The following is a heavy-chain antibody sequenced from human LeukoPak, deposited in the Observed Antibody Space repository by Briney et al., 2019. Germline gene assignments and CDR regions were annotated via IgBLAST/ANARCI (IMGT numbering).Heavy chain of an antibody. CDR3: AREAPHPEYSSSSYTGAEYFQH. V-gene: IGHV1-46*01. J-gene: IGHJ1*01. CDR1: GYTFTSYY. CDR2: INPSGGST. D-gene: IGHD6-6*01. Sequence: ASVKVSCKASGYTFTSYYMHWVRRAPGQGLEWMGIINPSGGSTSYAQKFQGRVTMTRDTSTSTVYMELSSLRSEDTAVYYCAREAPHPEYSSSSYTGAEYFQHWGQGTLVTVSS.